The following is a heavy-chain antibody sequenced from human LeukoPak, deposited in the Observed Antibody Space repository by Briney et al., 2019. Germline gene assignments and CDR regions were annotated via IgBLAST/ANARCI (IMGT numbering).Heavy chain of an antibody. V-gene: IGHV4-39*07. J-gene: IGHJ3*02. D-gene: IGHD3-10*02. Sequence: SETLSLTCTVSGGSISSSSYYWGWIRQPPGKGLEWIGSIYYSGSTYYNPSLKSRVTISVDTSKNQFSLKLSSVTAADTAVYYCARTTMLQAPAPDAFDIWGQGTMVTVSS. CDR3: ARTTMLQAPAPDAFDI. CDR1: GGSISSSSYY. CDR2: IYYSGST.